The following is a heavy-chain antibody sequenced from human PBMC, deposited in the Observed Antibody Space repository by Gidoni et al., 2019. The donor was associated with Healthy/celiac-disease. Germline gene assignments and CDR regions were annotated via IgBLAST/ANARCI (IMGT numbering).Heavy chain of an antibody. CDR1: GYSFTSYW. Sequence: EVQLVQSGAEVKKPGESLKISCKGSGYSFTSYWIGWVRQMPGKGLEWMGIIYPGDSDTRYSPSFQGQVTISADKSISTAYLQWSSLKASDTAMYYCARHKIYREGIAAAGTSWFDPWGQGTLVTVSS. CDR3: ARHKIYREGIAAAGTSWFDP. CDR2: IYPGDSDT. D-gene: IGHD6-13*01. V-gene: IGHV5-51*01. J-gene: IGHJ5*02.